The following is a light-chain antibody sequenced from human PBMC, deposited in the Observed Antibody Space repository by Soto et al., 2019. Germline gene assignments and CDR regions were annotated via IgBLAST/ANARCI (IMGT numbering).Light chain of an antibody. Sequence: QSALTQPASVSGSPGQSITISCTGTRSDVGGYNDVSWYQQHPGKAPKLMIYEVSNRPSGVSNRFSGSKSGNTASLTISGLQAEDEADYYCSSYTSSSTLGVFGTGTKLTVL. CDR2: EVS. CDR1: RSDVGGYND. CDR3: SSYTSSSTLGV. J-gene: IGLJ1*01. V-gene: IGLV2-14*01.